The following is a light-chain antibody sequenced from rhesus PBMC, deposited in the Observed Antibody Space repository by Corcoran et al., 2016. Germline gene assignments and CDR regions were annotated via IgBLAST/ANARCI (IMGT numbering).Light chain of an antibody. Sequence: DIQMTQSPSSLSASVGDTVTITCQASKAISKYLAWYQQKPGKAPNLLIYDTLTLQSGVPSRFSGSGSGTEFTLTISSLQPEDFSTYYCQQHNMYPPAFGGGTKVDLK. CDR2: DTL. V-gene: IGKV1-25*01. CDR1: KAISKY. CDR3: QQHNMYPPA. J-gene: IGKJ4*01.